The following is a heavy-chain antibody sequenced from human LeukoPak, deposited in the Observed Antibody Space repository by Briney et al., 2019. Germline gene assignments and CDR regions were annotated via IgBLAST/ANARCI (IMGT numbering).Heavy chain of an antibody. V-gene: IGHV4-61*01. D-gene: IGHD1-14*01. J-gene: IGHJ3*02. Sequence: SETLSLTCTVSGASVSSGSYYWTWIRQPPGKGLEWIGYIYYSSGSTNYNPSLKSRVTISFDTSTIQFSLRLSSVTAADTAVYYCARDPEGLDAFEIWGQGTMVTVSS. CDR1: GASVSSGSYY. CDR3: ARDPEGLDAFEI. CDR2: IYYSSGST.